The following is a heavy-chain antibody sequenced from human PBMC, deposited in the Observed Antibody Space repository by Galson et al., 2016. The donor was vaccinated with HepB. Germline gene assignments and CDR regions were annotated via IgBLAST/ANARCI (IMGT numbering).Heavy chain of an antibody. CDR3: TRGYMQNGMNV. CDR2: TYYRSKWFN. J-gene: IGHJ6*02. Sequence: CAISGDSVTSDNTCWNWIRQSPSRGLEWLGRTYYRSKWFNDYADSVKSRITVTPDTSKNQFSLQLDSVTPDDTATYFCTRGYMQNGMNVWGQGTTVTVS. CDR1: GDSVTSDNTC. D-gene: IGHD5-24*01. V-gene: IGHV6-1*01.